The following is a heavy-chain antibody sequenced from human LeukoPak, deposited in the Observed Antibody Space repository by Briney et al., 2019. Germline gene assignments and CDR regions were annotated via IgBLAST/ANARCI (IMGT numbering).Heavy chain of an antibody. V-gene: IGHV1-2*02. D-gene: IGHD5-18*01. Sequence: ASVKVSCKTSGYTFTDYYMHWVRQAPGQGLEWMGWINPNSGGTNYAQNFQGRVTMTRDTSISTAYMELSSLRSEDTAVYYCAREKVDTAMVVGSYYYYYYYMDVWGKGTTVTVSS. CDR2: INPNSGGT. J-gene: IGHJ6*03. CDR1: GYTFTDYY. CDR3: AREKVDTAMVVGSYYYYYYYMDV.